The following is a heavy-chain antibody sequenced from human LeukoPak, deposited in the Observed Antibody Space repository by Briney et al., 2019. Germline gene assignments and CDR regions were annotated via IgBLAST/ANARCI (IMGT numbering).Heavy chain of an antibody. CDR1: GFTFTNSG. J-gene: IGHJ1*01. V-gene: IGHV3-33*01. Sequence: GGSLRLSCAASGFTFTNSGMDGVRQAPGKGLEWVAVIWYDGGNKYYADSVKGRFTISRDNSKNTLYLQMNSLRAEDTAVYYCARDRAELAPGSPTYSPHCGQGTLVTVSS. CDR2: IWYDGGNK. D-gene: IGHD2-15*01. CDR3: ARDRAELAPGSPTYSPH.